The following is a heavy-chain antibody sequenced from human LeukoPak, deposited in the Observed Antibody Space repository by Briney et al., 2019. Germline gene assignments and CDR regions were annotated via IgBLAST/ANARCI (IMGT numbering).Heavy chain of an antibody. Sequence: ASVKVSCKASGYTFTSYDINWVRQATGQGLEWMGWMNPNSGNTGYAQKFQGRVTMTRNTSISTAYMELSSLRSEDTAVYYCARASYSSRLESYYYYYMDVWGKGTTVTISS. CDR3: ARASYSSRLESYYYYYMDV. CDR2: MNPNSGNT. J-gene: IGHJ6*03. CDR1: GYTFTSYD. V-gene: IGHV1-8*01. D-gene: IGHD6-13*01.